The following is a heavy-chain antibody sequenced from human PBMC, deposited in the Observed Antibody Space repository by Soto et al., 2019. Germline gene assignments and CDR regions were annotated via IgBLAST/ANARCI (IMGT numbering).Heavy chain of an antibody. V-gene: IGHV3-30-3*02. J-gene: IGHJ4*02. CDR2: ISYDGSNK. CDR1: GFTFSSYA. D-gene: IGHD3-10*01. Sequence: PGGSLRLSCAASGFTFSSYAMHWVRQAPGKGLEWVAVISYDGSNKYYADSVKGRFTISRDNSKNTLYLQMNSLRAEDTAVYYCVKCDGSVSYCFYFGSWGQGTPVTVSS. CDR3: VKCDGSVSYCFYFGS.